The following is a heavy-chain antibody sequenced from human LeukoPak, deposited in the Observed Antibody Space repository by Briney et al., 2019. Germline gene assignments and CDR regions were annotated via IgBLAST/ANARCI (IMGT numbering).Heavy chain of an antibody. CDR1: GFTFTSYG. CDR2: ISGSGGST. D-gene: IGHD3-22*01. V-gene: IGHV3-23*01. CDR3: AKEYYYDGSGYYGYAY. J-gene: IGHJ4*02. Sequence: PGGTLRLSCAASGFTFTSYGMSWVRQAPGKGLEWVSSISGSGGSTYYADSMKGRFTISRDNSKNTLYLQMSSLRDEDTAIYYCAKEYYYDGSGYYGYAYWGQGTLVTVSS.